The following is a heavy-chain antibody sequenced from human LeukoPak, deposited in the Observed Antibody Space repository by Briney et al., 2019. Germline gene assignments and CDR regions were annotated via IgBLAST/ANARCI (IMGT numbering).Heavy chain of an antibody. D-gene: IGHD4-23*01. Sequence: GASVKVSCKASGYTFTSYYMHWVRQAPGQGLEWVAIINPNPSGGSTSYAQKFQGRVTMTRDMSTSTDYMELSSLRSEDTAVYYCARDNSVEDTAWWFDPWGQGTLVTVSS. CDR3: ARDNSVEDTAWWFDP. CDR2: INPNPSGGST. CDR1: GYTFTSYY. J-gene: IGHJ5*02. V-gene: IGHV1-46*01.